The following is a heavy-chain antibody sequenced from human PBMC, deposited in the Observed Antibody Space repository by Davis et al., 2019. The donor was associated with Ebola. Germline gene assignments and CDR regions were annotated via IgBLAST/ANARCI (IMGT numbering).Heavy chain of an antibody. CDR3: ARGGMGYYDPYVPPFDH. V-gene: IGHV4-34*01. D-gene: IGHD5-12*01. CDR1: GGSFSGYY. Sequence: SETLSLTCAVYGGSFSGYYWSWIRQPPGKGLEWIGEINHSGSTNYNPSLKSRVTISVDTSRNLFSLELTSVTAADTALYYCARGGMGYYDPYVPPFDHWGQGTHVTVSS. CDR2: INHSGST. J-gene: IGHJ4*02.